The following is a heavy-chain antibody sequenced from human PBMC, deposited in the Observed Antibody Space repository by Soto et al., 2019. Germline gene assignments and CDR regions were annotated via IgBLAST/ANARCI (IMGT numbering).Heavy chain of an antibody. J-gene: IGHJ4*02. CDR1: GFTCSDNY. Sequence: EVQLVESGGGLVRPGGSLRLSCAGSGFTCSDNYIDWVRQAPGKGLEWVGRSRNKAQNYITEYAASVQGRFTISRDDSKNSLYLQMSSLKSEDTALYYCARWTRGACDYWGQGTLVTVSS. CDR3: ARWTRGACDY. CDR2: SRNKAQNYIT. D-gene: IGHD3-10*01. V-gene: IGHV3-72*01.